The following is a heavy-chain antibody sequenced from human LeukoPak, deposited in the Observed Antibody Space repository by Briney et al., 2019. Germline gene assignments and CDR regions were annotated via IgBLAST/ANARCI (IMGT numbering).Heavy chain of an antibody. CDR3: ARDPNNYDSH. CDR2: ITPEGSAA. D-gene: IGHD3-22*01. Sequence: GGSLRLSCTASRFTFSSDWVHWIRQVPGKGLEWVSRITPEGSAARYADSVRGRFTLSRDNAKNTVYLQMSSLRGEDTALYFCARDPNNYDSHWGQGTLVTVSS. V-gene: IGHV3-74*01. CDR1: RFTFSSDW. J-gene: IGHJ4*02.